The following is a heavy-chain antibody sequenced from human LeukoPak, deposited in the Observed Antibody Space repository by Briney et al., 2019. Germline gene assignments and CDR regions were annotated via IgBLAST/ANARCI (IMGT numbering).Heavy chain of an antibody. CDR3: ARDMVLWALGGGYVNY. V-gene: IGHV1-18*01. Sequence: ASVKVSCKASGYTFTSYGISWVRQAPGQGLEWMGWISAYNGNTNYAQKLQGRVTMTTDTSTSTAYMELRSLRSDDTAVYYCARDMVLWALGGGYVNYWGQGTLVTVSS. J-gene: IGHJ4*02. CDR2: ISAYNGNT. D-gene: IGHD3-16*01. CDR1: GYTFTSYG.